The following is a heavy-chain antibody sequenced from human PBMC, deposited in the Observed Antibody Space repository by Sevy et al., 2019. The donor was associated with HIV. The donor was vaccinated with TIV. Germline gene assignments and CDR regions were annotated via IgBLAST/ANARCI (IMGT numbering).Heavy chain of an antibody. V-gene: IGHV1-18*01. Sequence: ASVKVSCKASGYTFTSHGISWVRQAPGQGLEWVGWISTYNDDTKYAQKVQGRVTMTTDTSTTTVFMVLRSLRSDETAIYYCARDLPPLDYYGSGSYYTSDYWGQGTLVTVSS. CDR3: ARDLPPLDYYGSGSYYTSDY. D-gene: IGHD3-10*01. J-gene: IGHJ4*02. CDR2: ISTYNDDT. CDR1: GYTFTSHG.